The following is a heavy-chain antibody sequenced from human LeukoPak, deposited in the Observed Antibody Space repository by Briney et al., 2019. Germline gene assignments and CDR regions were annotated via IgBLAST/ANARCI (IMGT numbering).Heavy chain of an antibody. D-gene: IGHD3-10*01. Sequence: GGSLRLSCAASGFTFSSYSMNWVRQAPGKGLEWVANIKQDGSEKYYVDSVKGRFTISRDNAKNSLYLQMNSLRAEDTAVYYCARDVRYYGTPTWGQGTLVTVSS. CDR3: ARDVRYYGTPT. V-gene: IGHV3-7*01. CDR1: GFTFSSYS. J-gene: IGHJ4*02. CDR2: IKQDGSEK.